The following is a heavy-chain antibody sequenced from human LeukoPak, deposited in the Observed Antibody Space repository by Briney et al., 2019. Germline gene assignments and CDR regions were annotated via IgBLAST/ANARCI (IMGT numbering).Heavy chain of an antibody. V-gene: IGHV1-69*05. CDR2: IIPIFGTA. J-gene: IGHJ3*02. CDR1: GGTFSSYA. D-gene: IGHD3-9*01. Sequence: GSSVKVSCKASGGTFSSYAISWVRQAPGQGLEWMGGIIPIFGTANYAQKFQGRVTITTDESTSTAYMELSSLRSEDTAVYYCARGGVMYYDILTGWAAFDIWGQGTMVTVSS. CDR3: ARGGVMYYDILTGWAAFDI.